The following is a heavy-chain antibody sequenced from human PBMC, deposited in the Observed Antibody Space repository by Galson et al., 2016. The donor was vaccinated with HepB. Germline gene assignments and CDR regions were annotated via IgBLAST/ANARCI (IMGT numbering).Heavy chain of an antibody. CDR2: IYSGGKT. Sequence: SLRLSCAASGFNVSDNYMSWVRQAPGKGLEWVSVIYSGGKTYFADSVKGRFSISRGNAKNTLFLHMNSLRAEDTAVYYCARVRCISPTCHDFDCWGQGTLVTVSS. V-gene: IGHV3-53*01. D-gene: IGHD2-2*01. J-gene: IGHJ4*02. CDR3: ARVRCISPTCHDFDC. CDR1: GFNVSDNY.